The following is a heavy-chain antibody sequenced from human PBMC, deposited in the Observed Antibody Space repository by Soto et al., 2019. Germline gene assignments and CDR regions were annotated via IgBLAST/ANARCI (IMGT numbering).Heavy chain of an antibody. V-gene: IGHV4-34*01. Sequence: SETLSLTCAVYGGSFSYYSWSWIRQPPGKGLEWIGEINHSGSTNYNPSLKSRVTISVDTSKNQFSLKLSSVTAADTAVYYCARALFGSGSYYNRWGQGTLVTVSS. CDR1: GGSFSYYS. CDR2: INHSGST. CDR3: ARALFGSGSYYNR. D-gene: IGHD3-10*01. J-gene: IGHJ4*02.